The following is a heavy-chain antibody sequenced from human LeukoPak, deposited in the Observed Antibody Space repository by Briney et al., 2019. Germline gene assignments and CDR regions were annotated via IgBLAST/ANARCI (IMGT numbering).Heavy chain of an antibody. D-gene: IGHD5-18*01. CDR3: ARYSSAEVGAFDI. Sequence: SETLSLTCAVYGGSFSGYYWSWIRQPPGKGLEWIGEINHSGSTNYNPSLKSRVTISVDTSKNQFSLKLSSVTAADTAVYYCARYSSAEVGAFDIWGQGTMVTVSS. J-gene: IGHJ3*02. CDR1: GGSFSGYY. V-gene: IGHV4-34*01. CDR2: INHSGST.